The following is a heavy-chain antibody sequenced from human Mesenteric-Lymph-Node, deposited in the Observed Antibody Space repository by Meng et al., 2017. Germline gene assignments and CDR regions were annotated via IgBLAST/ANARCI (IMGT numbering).Heavy chain of an antibody. Sequence: SETLSLTCTVSGGSISSGGYYWSWIRQHPGKGLEWIGYIYYSGSTYYNPSLKSRVTISVDTSKNQFSLKLSSVTAADTAVYYCARDAKVAAFVAFDIWGQGTMVTVSS. V-gene: IGHV4-31*03. CDR3: ARDAKVAAFVAFDI. CDR1: GGSISSGGYY. D-gene: IGHD2-15*01. J-gene: IGHJ3*02. CDR2: IYYSGST.